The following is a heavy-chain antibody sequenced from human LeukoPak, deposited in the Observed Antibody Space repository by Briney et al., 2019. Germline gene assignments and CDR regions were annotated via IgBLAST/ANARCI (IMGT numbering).Heavy chain of an antibody. Sequence: PSETLSLTCTVSGGSTSSGGYYWSWIRQHPGKGLEWIGYIYYSGSTYYNPSLKSRVTISVDTSKNQFSLKLSSVTAADTAVYYCAREVLRYFDFDYWGQGTLVTVSS. D-gene: IGHD3-9*01. CDR3: AREVLRYFDFDY. CDR2: IYYSGST. V-gene: IGHV4-31*03. J-gene: IGHJ4*02. CDR1: GGSTSSGGYY.